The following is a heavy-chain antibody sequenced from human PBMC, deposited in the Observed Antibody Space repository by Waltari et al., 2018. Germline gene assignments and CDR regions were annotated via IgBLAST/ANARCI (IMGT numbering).Heavy chain of an antibody. D-gene: IGHD1-26*01. CDR3: ASPWVGATGSVDAFDI. V-gene: IGHV5-51*01. CDR1: GYSFTSYW. Sequence: EVQLVQSGAEVKKPGESLKISCKGSGYSFTSYWIGWVRQMPGKGLEWMGIIYPGDSDTRYSPSLQGQVTISADKSISTAYLQWSSLKASDTAMYYCASPWVGATGSVDAFDIWGQGTMVTVSS. CDR2: IYPGDSDT. J-gene: IGHJ3*02.